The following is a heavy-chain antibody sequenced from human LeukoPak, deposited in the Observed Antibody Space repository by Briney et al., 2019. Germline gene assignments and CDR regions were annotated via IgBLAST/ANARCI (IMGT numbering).Heavy chain of an antibody. Sequence: SETLSLTCAVSGSTITSGGYSWSWIRQPPGKGLEWIGYIYYSGSTNYNPSLKSRVTISVDTSKNQFSLKLSSVTAADTAVYYCAGTHRRWFDPWGQGTLVTVSS. CDR3: AGTHRRWFDP. J-gene: IGHJ5*02. CDR1: GSTITSGGYS. CDR2: IYYSGST. V-gene: IGHV4-61*08.